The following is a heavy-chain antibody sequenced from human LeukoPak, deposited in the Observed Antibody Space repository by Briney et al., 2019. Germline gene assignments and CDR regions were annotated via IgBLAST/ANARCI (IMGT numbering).Heavy chain of an antibody. Sequence: GASVKVSCKASGYTLTGYYFHWVRQAPGQGLEWMGWINPNSGGTNYAQKFQGRVTMTRDTSISTAYMELSRLRSDDTAVYYCARAGIAAAGSFDLWGRGTLVTVSS. CDR2: INPNSGGT. J-gene: IGHJ2*01. V-gene: IGHV1-2*02. D-gene: IGHD6-13*01. CDR1: GYTLTGYY. CDR3: ARAGIAAAGSFDL.